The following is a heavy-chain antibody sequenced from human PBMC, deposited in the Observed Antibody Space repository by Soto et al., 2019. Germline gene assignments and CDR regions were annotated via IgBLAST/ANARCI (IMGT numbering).Heavy chain of an antibody. D-gene: IGHD3-3*01. Sequence: GGSLRLSCAASGFTLSNYAMSWVRQAPGKGLEWVSTISGSGESTYYADSVKGRFTISRDNSKNTLNLQMNSLRVEDTAVYYCAKDLIDGQEAYYDFWTGYINYYGMDVWGQGTTVTVSS. CDR1: GFTLSNYA. CDR3: AKDLIDGQEAYYDFWTGYINYYGMDV. CDR2: ISGSGEST. J-gene: IGHJ6*02. V-gene: IGHV3-23*01.